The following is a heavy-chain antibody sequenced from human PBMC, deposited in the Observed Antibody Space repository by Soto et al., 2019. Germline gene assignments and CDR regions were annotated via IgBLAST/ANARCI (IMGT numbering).Heavy chain of an antibody. V-gene: IGHV4-61*01. CDR2: IYYSGST. CDR3: AREMVDTAMGFDY. Sequence: SETLSLTCTVSGGSVSSGSYYWSWIRQPPGRGLEWIGYIYYSGSTNYNPSLKSRVTISVDTSKNQFSLKLSSVTAADTAVYYCAREMVDTAMGFDYWGQGTLVTVSS. J-gene: IGHJ4*02. D-gene: IGHD5-18*01. CDR1: GGSVSSGSYY.